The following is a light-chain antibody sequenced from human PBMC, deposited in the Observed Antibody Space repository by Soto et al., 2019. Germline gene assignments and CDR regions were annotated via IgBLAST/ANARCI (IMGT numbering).Light chain of an antibody. V-gene: IGKV1-5*01. CDR1: QSVNVW. J-gene: IGKJ5*01. CDR2: DAS. CDR3: QQLYTLPFT. Sequence: DIHRSHSPSTVSASVLYRVTVTCLAIQSVNVWLAWYQQKPGEAPKLLIYDASALPRGVPSRFSGSGSGTEFTLTISGLLPEDFAAYHCQQLYTLPFTFGQGTRLEIK.